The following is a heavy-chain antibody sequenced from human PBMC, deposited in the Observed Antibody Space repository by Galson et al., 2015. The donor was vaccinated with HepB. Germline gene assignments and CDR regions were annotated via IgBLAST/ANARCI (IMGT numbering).Heavy chain of an antibody. CDR2: ISYDGSNK. J-gene: IGHJ4*02. CDR1: GFTFSSYG. D-gene: IGHD2-15*01. V-gene: IGHV3-30*18. CDR3: AKDRGGDSSAFDY. Sequence: SLRLSCAASGFTFSSYGMHWVRQAPGKGLEWVAVISYDGSNKYYADSVKGRFTISRDNSKNTLYLQMNSLRAEDTAVYYCAKDRGGDSSAFDYWGQGTLVTVSS.